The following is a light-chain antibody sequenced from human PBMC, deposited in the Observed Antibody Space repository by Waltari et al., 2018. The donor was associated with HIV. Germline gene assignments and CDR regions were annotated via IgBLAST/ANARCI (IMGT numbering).Light chain of an antibody. CDR1: SSDIGDYNN. V-gene: IGLV2-11*01. Sequence: QSALTQPRSVSGSPGQSVTISCTGTSSDIGDYNNVSWYQQHPGKAPKLMIYDVTKRPSGVSDRFSGSECGNTASLTISGVQAEDEAAYYCCSFAGSYTLVFGGGTKLTVL. CDR3: CSFAGSYTLV. J-gene: IGLJ3*02. CDR2: DVT.